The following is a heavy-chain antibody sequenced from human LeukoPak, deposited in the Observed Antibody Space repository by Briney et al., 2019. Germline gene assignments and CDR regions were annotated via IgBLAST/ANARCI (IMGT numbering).Heavy chain of an antibody. J-gene: IGHJ5*02. Sequence: ASVKVSCKASGYTFTGYYLLWVRQAPGQGLEWMGWINPNSGGANYAQKFQGRVTMTRDTSITTAYMELSRLRSDDTAVYYCARGSFSSSETDWFDPWGQGTLVTVSS. CDR3: ARGSFSSSETDWFDP. CDR1: GYTFTGYY. D-gene: IGHD6-6*01. CDR2: INPNSGGA. V-gene: IGHV1-2*02.